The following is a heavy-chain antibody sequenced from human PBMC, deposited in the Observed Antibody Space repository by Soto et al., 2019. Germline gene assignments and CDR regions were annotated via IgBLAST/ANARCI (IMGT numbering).Heavy chain of an antibody. CDR2: ISYDGDNK. CDR1: GFTFSYHA. V-gene: IGHV3-30-3*01. Sequence: QVQLVESGGGVVQPGRSLRLSCAASGFTFSYHALNWVRQAPGKGLEWVAVISYDGDNKYIAESVKGRFTISRDNSKNTVSRQMNSLRTNDKDMDFCAGAATTSAFSAMDVWGQGTTVTVFS. J-gene: IGHJ6*02. D-gene: IGHD1-1*01. CDR3: AGAATTSAFSAMDV.